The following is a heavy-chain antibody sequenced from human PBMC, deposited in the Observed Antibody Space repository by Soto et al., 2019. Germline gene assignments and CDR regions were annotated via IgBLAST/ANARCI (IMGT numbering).Heavy chain of an antibody. D-gene: IGHD3-22*01. Sequence: GGSLRLSCAASGFTFSSYGMHWVRQAPGKGLEWVAVISYDGSNKYYADSVKGRFAISRDDSKNMVYLQMNSLKIEDTAIYYCTTDSYFTMILVRFDFWGHGTLVTVSS. CDR3: TTDSYFTMILVRFDF. J-gene: IGHJ4*01. CDR2: ISYDGSNK. V-gene: IGHV3-30*03. CDR1: GFTFSSYG.